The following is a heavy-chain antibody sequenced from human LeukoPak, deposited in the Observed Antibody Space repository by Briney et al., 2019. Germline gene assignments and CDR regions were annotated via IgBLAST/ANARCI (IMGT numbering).Heavy chain of an antibody. D-gene: IGHD3-10*01. J-gene: IGHJ4*02. CDR2: MNPNSGNT. V-gene: IGHV1-8*03. CDR3: ARGELLWELDY. CDR1: GYTFTSCD. Sequence: ASVKVSCKASGYTFTSCDINWVRQATGQGLEWMGWMNPNSGNTGYAQKFQGRVTITRNTSISTAYMELSSLRSEDTAVYYCARGELLWELDYWGQGTLVTVSS.